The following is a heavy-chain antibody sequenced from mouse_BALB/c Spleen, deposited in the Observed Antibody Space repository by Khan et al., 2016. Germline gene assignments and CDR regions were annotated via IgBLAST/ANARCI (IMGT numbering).Heavy chain of an antibody. V-gene: IGHV7-3*02. CDR3: ARLRHYDAMDN. J-gene: IGHJ4*01. CDR1: GFTCTDYY. CDR2: IRNKANGYTI. Sequence: EVELVESGGGWVQPGGSLRLSGATSGFTCTDYYMRWVRQPPGTALGWLGFIRNKANGYTIGYRVSVKGRFTISRDNSQSILYLQMNTLRAEDGATYYCARLRHYDAMDNWGQGTSVTVS.